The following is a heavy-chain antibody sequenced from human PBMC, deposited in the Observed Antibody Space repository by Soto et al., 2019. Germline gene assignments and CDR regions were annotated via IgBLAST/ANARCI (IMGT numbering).Heavy chain of an antibody. D-gene: IGHD4-4*01. CDR2: ISYDGGDE. CDR3: AKPHYSGYGAFDI. V-gene: IGHV3-30*18. J-gene: IGHJ3*02. CDR1: GFTFSSYG. Sequence: GGSLRLSCAASGFTFSSYGMHWVRQAPGKGLEWVAVISYDGGDEDYADSVKGRFTISRDNSKNPLYLQMSILTAEDTAVYYCAKPHYSGYGAFDIWGQGTMVTVSS.